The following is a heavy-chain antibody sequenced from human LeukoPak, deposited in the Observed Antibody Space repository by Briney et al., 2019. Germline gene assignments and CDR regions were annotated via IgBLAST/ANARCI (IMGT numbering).Heavy chain of an antibody. Sequence: GGSLRLFCTASGLNFSSFGMHWVRQAPGKGLDWVAVISYDGSNKYYADSVKGRFIISRGNSKNTLYLQMNSLRVEDTAVYYCAKGYSGYEWFFDYWGQGTLVTGSS. CDR2: ISYDGSNK. CDR3: AKGYSGYEWFFDY. V-gene: IGHV3-30*18. J-gene: IGHJ4*02. D-gene: IGHD5-12*01. CDR1: GLNFSSFG.